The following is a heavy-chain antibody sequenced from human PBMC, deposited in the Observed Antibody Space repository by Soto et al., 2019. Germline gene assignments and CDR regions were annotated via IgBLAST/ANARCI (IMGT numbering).Heavy chain of an antibody. J-gene: IGHJ4*02. CDR3: ATSYTHIVVVTDY. CDR2: ISGSGGST. V-gene: IGHV3-23*01. D-gene: IGHD2-21*02. Sequence: SGGSLRLSCAASGFTFSSYAMSWVRQAPGKGLEWVSAISGSGGSTYYADSVKGRFTISRDNSKNTLYLQMNSLRAEDTAVYYCATSYTHIVVVTDYWGQGTLVTVSS. CDR1: GFTFSSYA.